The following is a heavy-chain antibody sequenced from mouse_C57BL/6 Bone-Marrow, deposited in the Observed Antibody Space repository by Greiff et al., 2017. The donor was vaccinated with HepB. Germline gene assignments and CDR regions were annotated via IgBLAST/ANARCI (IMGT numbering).Heavy chain of an antibody. CDR3: ASEGVYYGNLAWFAY. J-gene: IGHJ3*01. CDR2: IYPSDSET. D-gene: IGHD2-1*01. V-gene: IGHV1-61*01. CDR1: GYTFTSYW. Sequence: QVQLQQPGAELVRPGSSVKLSCKASGYTFTSYWMDWVKQRPGQGLEWIGNIYPSDSETHYNQKFKDKATLTVYKSSSTAYMQLSSLTSEDSAVYYCASEGVYYGNLAWFAYWGQGTLVTVSA.